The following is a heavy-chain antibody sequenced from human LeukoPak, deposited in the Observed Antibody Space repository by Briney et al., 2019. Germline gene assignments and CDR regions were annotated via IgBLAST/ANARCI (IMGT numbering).Heavy chain of an antibody. CDR1: GYTFTSYY. D-gene: IGHD3-10*01. CDR3: ARDAPDTKYYYGSGSYFFDY. J-gene: IGHJ4*02. Sequence: ASVKVSCKASGYTFTSYYMHWVRQAPGQGLEWMGIINPSGGSTSCAQKFQGRVTMTRDTSTSTVYMELSSLRSEDTAVYYCARDAPDTKYYYGSGSYFFDYWGQGTLVTVSS. CDR2: INPSGGST. V-gene: IGHV1-46*01.